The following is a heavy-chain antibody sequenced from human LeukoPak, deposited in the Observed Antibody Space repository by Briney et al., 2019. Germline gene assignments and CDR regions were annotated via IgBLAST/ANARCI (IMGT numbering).Heavy chain of an antibody. CDR1: GGSISINNW. V-gene: IGHV4-4*02. CDR2: IYHSGST. Sequence: TSETLSLTCAVSGGSISINNWWTWVRQPPGEGLEWIGEIYHSGSTNYNPSLKSRVTISVDKSKNQFTLNLSSVTAADTAVYHCARGGLRSSFDYWGQGTLVTVSS. D-gene: IGHD5-12*01. J-gene: IGHJ4*02. CDR3: ARGGLRSSFDY.